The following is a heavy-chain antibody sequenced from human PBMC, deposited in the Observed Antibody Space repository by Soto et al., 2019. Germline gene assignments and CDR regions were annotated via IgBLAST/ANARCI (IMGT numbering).Heavy chain of an antibody. CDR2: IYPGDSDT. D-gene: IGHD1-1*01. Sequence: GESLKISCKGSGYSFTSYWIGWVRQMPGKGLEWMGIIYPGDSDTRYSPSFQGQVTILADKSISTAYLQWSSLKASDTAMYYCARPTTTGTYYYGMDVWGQETTVTV. V-gene: IGHV5-51*01. J-gene: IGHJ6*02. CDR1: GYSFTSYW. CDR3: ARPTTTGTYYYGMDV.